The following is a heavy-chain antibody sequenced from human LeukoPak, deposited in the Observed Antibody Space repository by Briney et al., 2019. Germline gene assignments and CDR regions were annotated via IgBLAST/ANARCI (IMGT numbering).Heavy chain of an antibody. J-gene: IGHJ4*02. CDR1: GFTFSTSA. V-gene: IGHV3-23*01. Sequence: GGSLRLSCAASGFTFSTSAMNWVRQAPGKGLEWVSAISGDGTNAYYPDSVKGRFTISRDNSKNTVFLQRNSLRAEDTAIYYCAKEGGSYHFDYWGQGTLVTVSS. D-gene: IGHD1-26*01. CDR2: ISGDGTNA. CDR3: AKEGGSYHFDY.